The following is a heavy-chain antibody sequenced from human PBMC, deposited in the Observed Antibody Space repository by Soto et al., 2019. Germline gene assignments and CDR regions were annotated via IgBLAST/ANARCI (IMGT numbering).Heavy chain of an antibody. Sequence: QVQLQESGPGLVKPSQTLSLTCTVSGGSLSSGGYYWSWIRQHPGKGLEWIGYIYYSGSTYYNPSLKSRVTISVDPSKNQFSLKLSSVTAADTAVYSCARGYGGVKTTTIENDAFDIWGQGTMVTVSS. CDR3: ARGYGGVKTTTIENDAFDI. V-gene: IGHV4-31*03. CDR1: GGSLSSGGYY. J-gene: IGHJ3*02. CDR2: IYYSGST. D-gene: IGHD4-17*01.